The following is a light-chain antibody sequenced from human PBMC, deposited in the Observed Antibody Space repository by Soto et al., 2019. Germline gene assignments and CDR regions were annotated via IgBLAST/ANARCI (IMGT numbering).Light chain of an antibody. J-gene: IGLJ1*01. CDR2: DNN. Sequence: QSVLTQPPSVSVAPGQKVTISCSGSSSNIGNNFVTWYQQLPGTAPKLLIYDNNKRPSGIPDRFSGSQSGTSATLGITGLQTGDEAVYYCGSWDSSLTYVFGTGTKLTVL. V-gene: IGLV1-51*01. CDR3: GSWDSSLTYV. CDR1: SSNIGNNF.